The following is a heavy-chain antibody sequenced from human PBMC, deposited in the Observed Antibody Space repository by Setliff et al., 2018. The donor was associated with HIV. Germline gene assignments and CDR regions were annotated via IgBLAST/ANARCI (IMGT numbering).Heavy chain of an antibody. CDR2: IYSGGTT. V-gene: IGHV3-53*01. J-gene: IGHJ4*02. Sequence: GSLRLSCAASGFSVSFSFMSWVRQAPGKGLEWVSIIYSGGTTYYADSVKGRFTISRDSSKNTLYLQMNSLRPDDTAVYYCARGASGEYYFDYWGQGTPVTVSS. D-gene: IGHD3-10*01. CDR3: ARGASGEYYFDY. CDR1: GFSVSFSF.